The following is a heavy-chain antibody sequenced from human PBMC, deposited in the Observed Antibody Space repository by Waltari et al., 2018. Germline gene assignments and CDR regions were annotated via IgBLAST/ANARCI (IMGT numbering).Heavy chain of an antibody. J-gene: IGHJ3*01. V-gene: IGHV3-7*01. D-gene: IGHD7-27*01. Sequence: EVQLVESGGDLVRPGGSLRLSCEASGFTFSTYWMSWVRQAPGGGLDWVADIRQDGGEERYLASVRGRFIISRDNAKNSVFLQMDSLRAEDTALYYCAKDNWGLPGGIDGFDVWGQGTMVTVSS. CDR3: AKDNWGLPGGIDGFDV. CDR1: GFTFSTYW. CDR2: IRQDGGEE.